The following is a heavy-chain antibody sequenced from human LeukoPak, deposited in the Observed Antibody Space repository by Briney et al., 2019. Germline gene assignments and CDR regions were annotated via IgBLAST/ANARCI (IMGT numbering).Heavy chain of an antibody. Sequence: GGFLRLSCAASGLTFSNYAMSWVRQAPGKGLEWVSSITDSGGSTYYADSVRGRFTISRDNSKNTVYLQMNSLRAEDTAVYYCAKKWWNYFDYWGQGTLVAVSS. CDR2: ITDSGGST. CDR3: AKKWWNYFDY. D-gene: IGHD2-8*01. J-gene: IGHJ4*02. CDR1: GLTFSNYA. V-gene: IGHV3-23*01.